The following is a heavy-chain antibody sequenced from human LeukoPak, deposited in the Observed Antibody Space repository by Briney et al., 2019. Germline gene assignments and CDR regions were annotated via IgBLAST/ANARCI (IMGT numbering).Heavy chain of an antibody. V-gene: IGHV3-30-3*01. J-gene: IGHJ5*02. Sequence: PSRSLRLSCAASGFTFSSYAMHWVRQAPGKGLEWVAVISYDGSNKYYADSVKGRFTISRDNSKNTLYLQMNSLEAEDTAVYYCARDLPRYCSSTSCYTNWFDPWGQGPLVTVSS. CDR1: GFTFSSYA. CDR2: ISYDGSNK. CDR3: ARDLPRYCSSTSCYTNWFDP. D-gene: IGHD2-2*02.